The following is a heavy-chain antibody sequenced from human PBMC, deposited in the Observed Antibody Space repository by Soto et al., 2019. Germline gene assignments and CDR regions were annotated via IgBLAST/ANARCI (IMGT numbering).Heavy chain of an antibody. CDR1: VGSIAGVGTS. V-gene: IGHV4-31*03. J-gene: IGHJ6*02. Sequence: QVQLQESGPGLVKSSQTLSLTCTISVGSIAGVGTSGNWSANTPGRGRGGIGNIYYSGTTYYNPSLKSRVTMSVDTSKNQFSLRLSSVTAADTAVYYCARDKDTATYYYYGLDVWGQGTTVTVSS. D-gene: IGHD5-18*01. CDR2: IYYSGTT. CDR3: ARDKDTATYYYYGLDV.